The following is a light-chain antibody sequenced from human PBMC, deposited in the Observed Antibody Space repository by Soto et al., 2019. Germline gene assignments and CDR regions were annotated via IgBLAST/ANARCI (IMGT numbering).Light chain of an antibody. J-gene: IGLJ2*01. CDR2: RDT. Sequence: SYQLTQSVSVSVALGQTASIAGGGNKIGSKNVHWYQQKPGQAPTLVIYRDTKRPSGIPERFSASNSGNTATLTITRVEAGDEADYYCQVWGSDTAVFGGGTKLTVL. V-gene: IGLV3-9*01. CDR1: KIGSKN. CDR3: QVWGSDTAV.